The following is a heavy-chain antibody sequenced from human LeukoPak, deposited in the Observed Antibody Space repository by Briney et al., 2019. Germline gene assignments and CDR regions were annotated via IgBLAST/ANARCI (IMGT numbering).Heavy chain of an antibody. CDR2: IWFDGGND. D-gene: IGHD1-1*01. CDR1: GFTFSAYG. CDR3: ARFWTEYSGMDV. V-gene: IGHV3-33*01. Sequence: GGSLRLSCAASGFTFSAYGMNWVRQAPGKGLEWVAVIWFDGGNDFYPESVRGRFTISRDNSKNTLYLQMNSLRAEDTAVYHCARFWTEYSGMDVWGQGTTVTVSS. J-gene: IGHJ6*02.